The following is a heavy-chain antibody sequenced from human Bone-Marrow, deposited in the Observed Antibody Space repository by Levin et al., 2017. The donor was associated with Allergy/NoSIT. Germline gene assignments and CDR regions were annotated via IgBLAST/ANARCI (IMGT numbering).Heavy chain of an antibody. V-gene: IGHV4-39*01. D-gene: IGHD3-10*01. CDR1: GDSISSSSYY. J-gene: IGHJ4*02. Sequence: SETLSLTCTVSGDSISSSSYYWGWIRQPPGMGLGWIGSVYYGGSTFYNPSLKSRVTISVDTSKNQFSLKMSSVTAADTAMYYCATSTKGRGVIDYWGQGILVTVSS. CDR2: VYYGGST. CDR3: ATSTKGRGVIDY.